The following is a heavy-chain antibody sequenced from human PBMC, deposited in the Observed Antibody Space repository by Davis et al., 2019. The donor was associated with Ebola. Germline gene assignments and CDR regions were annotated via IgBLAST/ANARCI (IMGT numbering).Heavy chain of an antibody. Sequence: GESLKISCKGSGYSFTSYWIGWVRQLPGKGLEWMGIIYPGDSDTRYSPSFQGQVTISADKSISTAYLQWSSLKASDTAMYYCARRSRDGYNRHFDYWAREPWSPSPQ. CDR1: GYSFTSYW. J-gene: IGHJ4*02. V-gene: IGHV5-51*01. D-gene: IGHD5-24*01. CDR3: ARRSRDGYNRHFDY. CDR2: IYPGDSDT.